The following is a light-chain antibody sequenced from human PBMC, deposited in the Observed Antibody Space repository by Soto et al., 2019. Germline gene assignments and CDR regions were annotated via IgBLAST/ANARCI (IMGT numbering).Light chain of an antibody. CDR2: AAS. CDR3: QQYYSYPLT. CDR1: QGISSY. J-gene: IGKJ1*01. V-gene: IGKV1-8*01. Sequence: AIRMTQSPSSLSASTGDRVTITCRASQGISSYLAWYQQNPGKAPKLLIYAASTLQSGVPSRFSGSGSGTDFPLTLSCLKSEDFATYYCQQYYSYPLTFVQGTKVEIK.